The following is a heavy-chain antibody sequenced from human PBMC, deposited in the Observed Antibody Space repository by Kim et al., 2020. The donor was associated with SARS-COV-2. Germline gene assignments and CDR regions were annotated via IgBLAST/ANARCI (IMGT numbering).Heavy chain of an antibody. CDR1: GFTFSSYG. Sequence: GGSLRLSCAASGFTFSSYGMHWVRQAPGKGLEWVAVISYDGSNKYYADSVKGRFTISRDNSKNTLYLQMNSLRAEDTAVYYCAKSRYSNYIGYYYYMDVWGKGTTVTVSS. J-gene: IGHJ6*03. V-gene: IGHV3-30*18. D-gene: IGHD4-4*01. CDR3: AKSRYSNYIGYYYYMDV. CDR2: ISYDGSNK.